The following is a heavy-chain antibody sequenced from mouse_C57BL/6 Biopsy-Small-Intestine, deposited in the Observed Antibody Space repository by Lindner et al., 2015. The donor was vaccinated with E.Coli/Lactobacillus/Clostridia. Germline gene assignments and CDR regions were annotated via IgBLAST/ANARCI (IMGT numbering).Heavy chain of an antibody. D-gene: IGHD3-1*01. J-gene: IGHJ4*01. CDR2: ILPGSVST. CDR3: ARRFGVPYLMDY. CDR1: GCTFTGYW. V-gene: IGHV1-9*01. Sequence: VQLQESGAELMKPGASVKLSCKATGCTFTGYWIEWVKQSPGHGLEWIGEILPGSVSTKYNEKSKDKATSTADTSSNTAYMQLSSLTTEDSAIYYCARRFGVPYLMDYWGQGTSVTVSS.